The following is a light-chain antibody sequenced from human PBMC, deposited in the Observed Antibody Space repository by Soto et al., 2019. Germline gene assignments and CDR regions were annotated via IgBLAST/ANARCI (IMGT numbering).Light chain of an antibody. CDR3: QHYNDWPTAFT. CDR1: QSLNRN. J-gene: IGKJ3*01. CDR2: GAS. V-gene: IGKV3D-15*01. Sequence: EILMTQSPATLSVSPGERATLSCRASQSLNRNLAWYQQKPGQAPRLIIYGASTRASGIPARFSGSGSGTEFTLPISSLQSEDFALYYCQHYNDWPTAFTFGPGTKVDL.